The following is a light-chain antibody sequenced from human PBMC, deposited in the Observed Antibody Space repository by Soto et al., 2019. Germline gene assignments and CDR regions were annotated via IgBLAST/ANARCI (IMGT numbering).Light chain of an antibody. CDR2: GAS. CDR3: QHYDSSPRT. V-gene: IGKV3-20*01. J-gene: IGKJ1*01. Sequence: EIVLTPSPGTLSLSPVERATLSCRASQSVSSSFLAWYQQKVGQAPRLLIYGASSRATGIPDRFTGSGSGTDFTLTISRLQPEDFAVYYCQHYDSSPRTFGQGTKVDIK. CDR1: QSVSSSF.